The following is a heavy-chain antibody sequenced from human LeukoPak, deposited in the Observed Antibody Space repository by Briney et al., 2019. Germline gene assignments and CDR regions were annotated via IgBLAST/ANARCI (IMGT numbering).Heavy chain of an antibody. V-gene: IGHV5-51*01. J-gene: IGHJ4*02. CDR1: GYRFTSYW. D-gene: IGHD2-21*02. CDR2: ISPGDSDA. CDR3: ARHLYCGGDCQSHFDY. Sequence: HGESLKISCKGSGYRFTSYWIGWARQMPGKGLEWAGIISPGDSDARYSPSFQGQVTISADRSISTAYLQWSSLKASDTAMYYCARHLYCGGDCQSHFDYWGQGTLVTVSS.